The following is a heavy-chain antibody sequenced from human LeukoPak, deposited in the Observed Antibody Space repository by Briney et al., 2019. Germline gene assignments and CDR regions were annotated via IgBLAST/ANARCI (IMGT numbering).Heavy chain of an antibody. CDR1: GGSISSSSYY. CDR3: AKDYKHAFDI. V-gene: IGHV4-39*07. CDR2: IYYSGST. D-gene: IGHD3-10*01. J-gene: IGHJ3*02. Sequence: SETLSLTCTVSGGSISSSSYYWGWIRQPPGKGLEWIGSIYYSGSTYYNPSLKSRVTISVDTSKNQFSLKLSSVTAADTAVYYCAKDYKHAFDIWGQGTMVTVSS.